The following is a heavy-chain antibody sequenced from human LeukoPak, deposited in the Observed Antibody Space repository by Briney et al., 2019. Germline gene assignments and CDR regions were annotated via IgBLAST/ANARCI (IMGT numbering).Heavy chain of an antibody. CDR1: GGTFSSYA. CDR2: IIPIFGTA. CDR3: AFEGYNYGYN. Sequence: SVKVSCKASGGTFSSYAISWVRQAPGQGLEWMGGIIPIFGTANNAQKFQGRVTITADESTSTVYMELSSLRSDDTAIYYCAFEGYNYGYNWGQGTLVTVSS. V-gene: IGHV1-69*13. D-gene: IGHD5-18*01. J-gene: IGHJ4*02.